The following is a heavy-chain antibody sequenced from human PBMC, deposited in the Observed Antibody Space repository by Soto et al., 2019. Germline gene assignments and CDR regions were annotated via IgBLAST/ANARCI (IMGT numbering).Heavy chain of an antibody. D-gene: IGHD2-8*01. CDR3: AKDAIANNGIWEPFDM. Sequence: EVQLLESGGGLVQPGGSLRLSCAASGFNFTAYAMSWVRQAPGKGLEWVSGLVGSGDPIFYAASVRGRFTVSRDNSKNTLFLQMSSLRGDDTAIYYCAKDAIANNGIWEPFDMWGRGTGVTVSS. V-gene: IGHV3-23*01. CDR2: LVGSGDPI. CDR1: GFNFTAYA. J-gene: IGHJ3*02.